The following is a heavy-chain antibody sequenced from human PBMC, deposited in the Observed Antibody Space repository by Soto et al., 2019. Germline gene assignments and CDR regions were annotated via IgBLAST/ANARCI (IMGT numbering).Heavy chain of an antibody. J-gene: IGHJ6*02. CDR1: GGTFSGYY. CDR2: INHSGST. V-gene: IGHV4-34*01. Sequence: SETLSLTCAVYGGTFSGYYWSWIRQPPGKGLEWIGEINHSGSTNYNPSLKSRVTISVDTSKNQFSLKLSSVTAADTAVYYCARGLGYSYGSYYYYYYGMDVWGQGTTVTVSS. D-gene: IGHD5-18*01. CDR3: ARGLGYSYGSYYYYYYGMDV.